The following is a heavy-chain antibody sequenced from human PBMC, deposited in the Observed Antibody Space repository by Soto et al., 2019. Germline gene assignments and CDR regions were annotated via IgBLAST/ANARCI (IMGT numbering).Heavy chain of an antibody. V-gene: IGHV1-18*04. D-gene: IGHD2-21*01. CDR1: GYTFSGYS. Sequence: ASVKVSCKASGYTFSGYSITWLRQAPGQGLEWMGRISGYNGNTNYARTLRGRLTLTTDTSTSTAYMELRSLTSDDTAVYYCARDVFCGGAPACPDMDVWGQGTTVTVSS. CDR2: ISGYNGNT. J-gene: IGHJ6*02. CDR3: ARDVFCGGAPACPDMDV.